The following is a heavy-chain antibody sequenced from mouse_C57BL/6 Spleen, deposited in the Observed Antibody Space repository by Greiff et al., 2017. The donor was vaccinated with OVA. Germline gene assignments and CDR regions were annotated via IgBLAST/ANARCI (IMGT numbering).Heavy chain of an antibody. J-gene: IGHJ1*03. CDR2: INPSTGGT. V-gene: IGHV1-42*01. Sequence: VQLQQSGPELVKPGASVKISCKASGYSFTGYYMNWVKQSPEKSLEWIGEINPSTGGTTYNQKFKAKATLTVHKSSSTAYMQLKSLTSEDSAVYYCARDYYGSSYWYFDVWGTGTTVTVSS. CDR1: GYSFTGYY. CDR3: ARDYYGSSYWYFDV. D-gene: IGHD1-1*01.